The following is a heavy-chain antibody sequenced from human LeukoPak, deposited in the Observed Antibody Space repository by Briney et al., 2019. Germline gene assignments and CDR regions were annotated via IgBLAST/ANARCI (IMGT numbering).Heavy chain of an antibody. CDR3: ARILRLRAPRAVDI. V-gene: IGHV3-7*05. J-gene: IGHJ3*02. D-gene: IGHD5-12*01. Sequence: PGGSLTLTCAASGCTFSNYWMNWVRQAPGKGLEWVANIEEEGSQKYYVDSVKGRFTISRDNAKNSQYQQMNTLRAEDTAVYYCARILRLRAPRAVDIWGQGKMVTVSS. CDR2: IEEEGSQK. CDR1: GCTFSNYW.